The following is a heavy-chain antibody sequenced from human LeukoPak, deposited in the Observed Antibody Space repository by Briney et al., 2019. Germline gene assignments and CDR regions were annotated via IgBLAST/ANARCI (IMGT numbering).Heavy chain of an antibody. Sequence: SETLSLTCAVYGGSFSGYSWSWIRQSPGKGLEWIGEINHSGSTNYNPSLKSRVTISVDTSKNQFSLKLSAVTAADTAVYYCARARIQLWQRDFDYWGQGTLVTVSS. D-gene: IGHD5-18*01. J-gene: IGHJ4*02. CDR3: ARARIQLWQRDFDY. CDR2: INHSGST. CDR1: GGSFSGYS. V-gene: IGHV4-34*01.